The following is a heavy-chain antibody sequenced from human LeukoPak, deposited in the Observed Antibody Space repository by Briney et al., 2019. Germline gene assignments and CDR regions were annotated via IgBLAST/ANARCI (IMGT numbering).Heavy chain of an antibody. CDR2: ISSSSSYI. CDR1: GFTFSSYS. J-gene: IGHJ5*02. D-gene: IGHD5-24*01. V-gene: IGHV3-21*01. CDR3: ARDPDGPEGWFDP. Sequence: PGGSLRLSCTASGFTFSSYSMNWVRQAPGKGLEWVSSISSSSSYIYYADSVKGRFTISRDNAKNSLYLQMNSLRAEDTAVYYCARDPDGPEGWFDPWGQGTLVTVSS.